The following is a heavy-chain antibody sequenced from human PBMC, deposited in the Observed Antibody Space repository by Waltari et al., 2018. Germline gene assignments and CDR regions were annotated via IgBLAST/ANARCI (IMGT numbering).Heavy chain of an antibody. CDR3: ARDLGVFSGWDY. V-gene: IGHV3-33*01. D-gene: IGHD6-19*01. CDR1: DFSVATFG. CDR2: MWSDGSSV. J-gene: IGHJ4*02. Sequence: VALVESGGAVVQPGKSLRVACAASDFSVATFGMHWVRQAPGRGLEWVAVMWSDGSSVYYGNSVKGRFEVSRDSSKNTFYLQMNRIRVDDAGLYYCARDLGVFSGWDYWGQGTLVAVSS.